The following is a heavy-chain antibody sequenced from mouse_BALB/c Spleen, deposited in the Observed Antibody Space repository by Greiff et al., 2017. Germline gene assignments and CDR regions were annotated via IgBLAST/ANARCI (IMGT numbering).Heavy chain of an antibody. CDR1: GFTFSSFG. D-gene: IGHD1-1*01. CDR2: ISSGSSTI. CDR3: YSYEPEAGAY. V-gene: IGHV5-17*02. Sequence: EVKLVESGGGLVQPGGSRKLSCAASGFTFSSFGMHWVRKAPEKGLEWVAYISSGSSTIYYADTVKGRFTISRDNPKNTLFLQMTSLRSEDTAMYYCYSYEPEAGAYWGQGTLVTVSA. J-gene: IGHJ3*01.